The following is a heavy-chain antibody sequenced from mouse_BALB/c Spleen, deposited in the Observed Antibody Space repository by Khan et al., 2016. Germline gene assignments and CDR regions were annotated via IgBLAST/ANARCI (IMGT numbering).Heavy chain of an antibody. CDR1: GYTFTDYS. CDR3: SSPCIRRAWFAY. Sequence: QIQLVQSGPELKKPGETVKISCKASGYTFTDYSIHWVKQAPGKGLKWMGWLNTETGEPTYDDDFKGRFAFSLDTSSSTAYLQLNNLKNEDTATYVWSSPCIRRAWFAYWGQGTLVTVSA. V-gene: IGHV9-2-1*01. CDR2: LNTETGEP. J-gene: IGHJ3*01.